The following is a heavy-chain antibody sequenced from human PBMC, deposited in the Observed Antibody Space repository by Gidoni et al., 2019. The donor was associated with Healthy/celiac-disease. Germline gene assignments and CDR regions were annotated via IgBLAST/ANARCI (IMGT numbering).Heavy chain of an antibody. D-gene: IGHD2-15*01. J-gene: IGHJ4*02. CDR2: ISWNSGSI. CDR1: GFTFDDYA. CDR3: AKVGGYCSGGSCYTKSTYFDY. V-gene: IGHV3-9*01. Sequence: EVQLVESGGGLVQPGRSLRLSCAASGFTFDDYAMHWVRQAPGKGLEWVSGISWNSGSIGYADSVKGRFTISRDNAKNSLYLQMNSLRAEDTALYYCAKVGGYCSGGSCYTKSTYFDYWGQGTLVTVSS.